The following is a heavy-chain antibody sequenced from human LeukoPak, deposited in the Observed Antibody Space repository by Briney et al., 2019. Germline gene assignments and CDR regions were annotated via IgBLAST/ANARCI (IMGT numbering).Heavy chain of an antibody. Sequence: SETLSLTCTVSGDSIGSLYWSWIRQPPGKGLEWIGYIFYVGSTNYNPSLKSRVTISVDTSKNQFSLKLSSVTAADTAVYYCVGEGGDYWGQGTLVTVSS. CDR1: GDSIGSLY. D-gene: IGHD3-10*01. CDR3: VGEGGDY. CDR2: IFYVGST. V-gene: IGHV4-59*08. J-gene: IGHJ4*02.